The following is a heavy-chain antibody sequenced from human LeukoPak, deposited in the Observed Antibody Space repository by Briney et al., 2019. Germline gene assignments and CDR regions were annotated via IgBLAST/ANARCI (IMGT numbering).Heavy chain of an antibody. V-gene: IGHV4-34*01. D-gene: IGHD5-12*01. CDR1: GGSFSGYY. Sequence: PSETLSLTCAVYGGSFSGYYWSWIRQPPGKGLEWIGEINHSGSTNYNPSLKSRVTISVDTSKNQFSLKLSSVTAADTAVYYCARERGKWLRTYGTDVWGQGTTVTVSS. CDR2: INHSGST. J-gene: IGHJ6*02. CDR3: ARERGKWLRTYGTDV.